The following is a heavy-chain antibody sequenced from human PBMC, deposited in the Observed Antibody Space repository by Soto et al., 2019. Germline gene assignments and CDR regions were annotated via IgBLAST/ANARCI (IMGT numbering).Heavy chain of an antibody. CDR3: ARGSLFRPFDL. V-gene: IGHV3-13*01. CDR2: IGTAGDS. J-gene: IGHJ4*02. D-gene: IGHD2-21*01. CDR1: GFTLSNYD. Sequence: GGSLRLSCAASGFTLSNYDMHWVRQDTGKRLEWVSGIGTAGDSYYPGSVKGRFTIFRDNAKNSLYLQMNSLGAGGTAVYYCARGSLFRPFDLWGQGTLVTVSS.